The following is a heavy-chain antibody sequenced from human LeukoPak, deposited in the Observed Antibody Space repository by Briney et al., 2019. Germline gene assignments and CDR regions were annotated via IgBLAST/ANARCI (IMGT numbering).Heavy chain of an antibody. CDR2: ISSSSSYT. Sequence: GGSLRLSCAASGFTFSSYSMNWVRQAPGKGLEWVSSISSSSSYTYYADSVKGRFTISRDNSKNTLYLQMNSLRAEDTAVYYCAKTMVRGVNFFDYWGQGTLVTVSS. CDR3: AKTMVRGVNFFDY. D-gene: IGHD3-10*01. CDR1: GFTFSSYS. V-gene: IGHV3-21*04. J-gene: IGHJ4*02.